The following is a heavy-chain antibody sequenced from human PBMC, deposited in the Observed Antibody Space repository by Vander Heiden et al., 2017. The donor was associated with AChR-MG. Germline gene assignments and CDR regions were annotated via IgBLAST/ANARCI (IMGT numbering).Heavy chain of an antibody. D-gene: IGHD1-1*01. V-gene: IGHV4-59*01. CDR1: GGSISSYY. CDR3: ARQDTTRWFDP. Sequence: QVQLQASGPGLVKPSETLSLTCTVSGGSISSYYWNWIRQPPGKGLEWLGYIYYSGTTNYNPSLKSRVTISVDTSKNQFSLKLSSVTAADTAVYYCARQDTTRWFDPWGQGTLVTVSS. J-gene: IGHJ5*02. CDR2: IYYSGTT.